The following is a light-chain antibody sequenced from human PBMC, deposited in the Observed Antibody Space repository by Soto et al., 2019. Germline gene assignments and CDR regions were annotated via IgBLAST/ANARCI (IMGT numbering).Light chain of an antibody. Sequence: DIQMTQSPSSLSASVGARVTITSRASQSITTYLHWYQQKPGKAPNLLIYAASNLQSGVPSRFSGSGSGTDFTLTISSLQPEDFATYYCQQSYSTSPWTFGQGTKVDI. CDR2: AAS. CDR1: QSITTY. V-gene: IGKV1-39*01. J-gene: IGKJ1*01. CDR3: QQSYSTSPWT.